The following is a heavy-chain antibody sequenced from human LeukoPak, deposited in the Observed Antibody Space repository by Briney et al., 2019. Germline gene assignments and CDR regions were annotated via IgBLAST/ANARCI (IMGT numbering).Heavy chain of an antibody. J-gene: IGHJ6*03. V-gene: IGHV3-21*01. CDR1: GFTFSSYS. Sequence: GGSLRLSCAASGFTFSSYSMNWVRQAPGKGLEWVSFIFRSSSYTYYADSVKGRFTISRDNAKNSLYLQMNSLRAEDTAVYYCARAVGATRVIDYYYYYMDVWGKGTTVTVSS. D-gene: IGHD1-26*01. CDR2: IFRSSSYT. CDR3: ARAVGATRVIDYYYYYMDV.